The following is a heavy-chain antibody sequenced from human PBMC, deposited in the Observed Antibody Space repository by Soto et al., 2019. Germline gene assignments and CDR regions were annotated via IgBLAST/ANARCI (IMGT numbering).Heavy chain of an antibody. CDR1: GYTFTGYY. CDR2: INPNSGGT. CDR3: ARDAQAKTNPRYGMDV. D-gene: IGHD2-8*01. J-gene: IGHJ6*02. V-gene: IGHV1-2*04. Sequence: ASVKVSCKASGYTFTGYYMHWVRQAPGQGLEWMGWINPNSGGTNYAQKFQGWVTMTRDTSISTAYMELSRLRSDDTAAYYCARDAQAKTNPRYGMDVWGQGTTVTVSS.